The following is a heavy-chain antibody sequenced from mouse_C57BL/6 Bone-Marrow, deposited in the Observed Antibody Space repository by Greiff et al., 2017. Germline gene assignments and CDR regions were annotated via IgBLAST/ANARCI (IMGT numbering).Heavy chain of an antibody. J-gene: IGHJ3*01. CDR2: INSDGGST. V-gene: IGHV5-2*03. Sequence: EVMLVESGGGLVQPGESLKLSCESNEYEFPSHDMSWVRKTPEKRLELVAAINSDGGSTYYPDTMERRFIISRDNTKKPLYLQMSSLRSEDTALYYCATRGYDYDWFAYWGQGTLVTVSA. CDR1: EYEFPSHD. D-gene: IGHD2-4*01. CDR3: ATRGYDYDWFAY.